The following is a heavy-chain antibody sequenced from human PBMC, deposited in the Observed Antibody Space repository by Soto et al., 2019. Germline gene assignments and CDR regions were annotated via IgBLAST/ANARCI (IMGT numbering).Heavy chain of an antibody. J-gene: IGHJ6*02. CDR1: GYSFTSYW. V-gene: IGHV5-51*01. D-gene: IGHD3-10*01. CDR2: IYPGDSDT. Sequence: GESLNISGKGAGYSFTSYWMGCVRQMPGKGLEWMGIIYPGDSDTRYSPSFQGQVTISADKSISTAYLQWSSLKASDTAMYYCLMVRGVTPWYYYGLDVWGPGTTVTVSS. CDR3: LMVRGVTPWYYYGLDV.